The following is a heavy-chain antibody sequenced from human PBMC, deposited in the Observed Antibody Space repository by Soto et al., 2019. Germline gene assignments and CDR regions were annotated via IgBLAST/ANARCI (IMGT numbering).Heavy chain of an antibody. D-gene: IGHD2-2*01. J-gene: IGHJ6*02. Sequence: ASVKVSCKASGYTFTSYDINWVRQATGQGLEWMGWMNPNSGNTGYAQKFQGRVTMTRNTPISTAYMELSSLRSEDTAVYYCARGVVVPAAFYYYYYGMDVWGQGTTVTVSS. V-gene: IGHV1-8*01. CDR2: MNPNSGNT. CDR1: GYTFTSYD. CDR3: ARGVVVPAAFYYYYYGMDV.